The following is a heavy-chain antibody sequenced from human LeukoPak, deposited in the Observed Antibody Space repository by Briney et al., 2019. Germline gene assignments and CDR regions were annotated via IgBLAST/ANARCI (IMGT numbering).Heavy chain of an antibody. Sequence: GGSLRLSCAASGFTFSSYWMSWVRQAPGKGLEWVANIKQDGSEKYYVDSVKGRFTISRDNAKNSLYLQMNSLRAEDTAMYYCARVSSYSSSSGPLCDSWGQGTLVTVSS. J-gene: IGHJ4*02. CDR3: ARVSSYSSSSGPLCDS. V-gene: IGHV3-7*01. D-gene: IGHD6-6*01. CDR2: IKQDGSEK. CDR1: GFTFSSYW.